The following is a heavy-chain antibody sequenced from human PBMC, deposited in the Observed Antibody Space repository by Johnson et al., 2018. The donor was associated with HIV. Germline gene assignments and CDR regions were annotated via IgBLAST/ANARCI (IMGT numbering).Heavy chain of an antibody. CDR2: MYGGGST. V-gene: IGHV3-66*01. J-gene: IGHJ3*02. CDR3: ARDRQSGGGDADAFDI. D-gene: IGHD3-16*01. CDR1: GFIVGTKY. Sequence: VQLVESGGGLVQSGGSLRLACVASGFIVGTKYMSWVRQAPGKGLEWVSVMYGGGSTYRADSVKGRFSLSRDNSKNPVYLQMNSMSAEDTAVYYCARDRQSGGGDADAFDIWGQGTLVSVSS.